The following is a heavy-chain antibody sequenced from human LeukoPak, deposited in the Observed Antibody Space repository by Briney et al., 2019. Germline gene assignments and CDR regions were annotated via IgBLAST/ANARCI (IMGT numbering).Heavy chain of an antibody. J-gene: IGHJ3*02. CDR2: IYYSGST. V-gene: IGHV4-39*07. Sequence: KVSETLSLTCTVSGGSISSSSYYWGWIRQPPGKGLEWIGSIYYSGSTYYNPSLKSRVTISVDTSKNQFSLKLSSVTAADTAVYYCASKTLDCSSTSCYSYAFDIWGQGTMVTVSS. D-gene: IGHD2-2*02. CDR1: GGSISSSSYY. CDR3: ASKTLDCSSTSCYSYAFDI.